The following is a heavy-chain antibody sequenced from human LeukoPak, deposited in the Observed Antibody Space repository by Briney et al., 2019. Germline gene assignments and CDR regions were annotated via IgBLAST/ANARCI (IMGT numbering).Heavy chain of an antibody. Sequence: GGALRLSCAACGFTFSSCERNWVRQDPGKGVEEVSYISSSGRTKYCADPVWGGFTIPRANATNSLYLQMNSLRAEDTAVYYCARERDDYDDPGPLDYWGQGTLVTVSS. V-gene: IGHV3-48*03. D-gene: IGHD4-17*01. CDR2: ISSSGRTK. J-gene: IGHJ4*02. CDR3: ARERDDYDDPGPLDY. CDR1: GFTFSSCE.